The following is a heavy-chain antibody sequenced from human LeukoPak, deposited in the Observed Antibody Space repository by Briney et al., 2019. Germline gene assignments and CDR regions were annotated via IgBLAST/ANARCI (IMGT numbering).Heavy chain of an antibody. J-gene: IGHJ4*02. CDR2: INSDGSST. Sequence: GSLGLSCAASGFTFSSYWMHWVRQAPGKGLVWVSRINSDGSSTSYADSVKGRFTISRDNAKNTLYLQMNSLRAEDTAVYYCVKTRGIAVAGPDRWGQGTLVTVSS. CDR3: VKTRGIAVAGPDR. V-gene: IGHV3-74*01. D-gene: IGHD6-19*01. CDR1: GFTFSSYW.